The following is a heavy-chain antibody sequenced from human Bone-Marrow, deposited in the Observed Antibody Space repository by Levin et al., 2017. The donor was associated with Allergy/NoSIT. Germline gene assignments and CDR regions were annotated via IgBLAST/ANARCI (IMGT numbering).Heavy chain of an antibody. J-gene: IGHJ3*02. Sequence: PGGSLRLSCAASGFTFSSYGMHWVRQAPGKGLEWVAVISYDGSNKYYADSVKGRFTISRDNSKNTLYLQMNSLRAEDTAVYYCATVVVAARGFAFDIWGQGTMVTVSS. CDR1: GFTFSSYG. CDR2: ISYDGSNK. D-gene: IGHD2-15*01. CDR3: ATVVVAARGFAFDI. V-gene: IGHV3-30*03.